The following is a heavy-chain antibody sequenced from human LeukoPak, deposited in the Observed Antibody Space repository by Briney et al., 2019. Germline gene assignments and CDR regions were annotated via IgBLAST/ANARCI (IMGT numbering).Heavy chain of an antibody. CDR2: ISTTSTYI. CDR1: GFTFSSYT. Sequence: PGGSLRLSCAASGFTFSSYTMNWVRQAPGKGLEWVSSISTTSTYIYYADSMKGRFTVSRDHAKNTMDLQLNSLRAEDTAVYFCARGHSSGNSYDAFDMWGLGTKVTVSS. CDR3: ARGHSSGNSYDAFDM. J-gene: IGHJ3*02. V-gene: IGHV3-21*04. D-gene: IGHD3-22*01.